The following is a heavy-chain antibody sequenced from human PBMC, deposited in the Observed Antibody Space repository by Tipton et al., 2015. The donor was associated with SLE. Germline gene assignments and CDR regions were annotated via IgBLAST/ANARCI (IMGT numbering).Heavy chain of an antibody. CDR2: THYTGVT. J-gene: IGHJ6*02. V-gene: IGHV4-39*07. CDR1: GDSISSGAYY. D-gene: IGHD2-21*02. CDR3: ATKANPGLPAFLTDV. Sequence: TLSLTCSVSGDSISSGAYYWGWIRQHPGKGLEWIGNTHYTGVTYYNPSLKSRVTISVDTSKNQFSLKLTSVTAADTAVYYCATKANPGLPAFLTDVWGQGTTVTVSS.